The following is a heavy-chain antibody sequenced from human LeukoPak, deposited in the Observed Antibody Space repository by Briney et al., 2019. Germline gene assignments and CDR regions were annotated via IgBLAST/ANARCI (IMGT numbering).Heavy chain of an antibody. CDR3: ARDLQIFGVVIGDYYYYYGMDV. D-gene: IGHD3-3*01. CDR1: GFTFSSYS. J-gene: IGHJ6*02. V-gene: IGHV3-21*01. Sequence: KPGGSLRLSCAASGFTFSSYSMNWVRQAPGKGLEWVSSISGSSSHIYYADSVKGRFTISRDNAKNSLYLQMNSLRAEDTAVYYCARDLQIFGVVIGDYYYYYGMDVWGQGTTVTVSS. CDR2: ISGSSSHI.